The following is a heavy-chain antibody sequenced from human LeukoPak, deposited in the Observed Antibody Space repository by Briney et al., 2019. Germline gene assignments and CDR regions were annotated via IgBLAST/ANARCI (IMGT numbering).Heavy chain of an antibody. CDR2: INHSGST. CDR3: ARGHKEDYYYYMDV. Sequence: EPSETLSLTCAVYGGSFSGYYWSWIRQTPGKGLEWIGEINHSGSTNYNPSLKSRVTISVDTSKNQFSLKLSSVTAADTAVYYCARGHKEDYYYYMDVWGKGTTVTVSS. CDR1: GGSFSGYY. J-gene: IGHJ6*03. V-gene: IGHV4-34*01.